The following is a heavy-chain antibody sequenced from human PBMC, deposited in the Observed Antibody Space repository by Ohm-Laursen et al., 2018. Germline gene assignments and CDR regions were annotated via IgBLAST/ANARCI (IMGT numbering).Heavy chain of an antibody. D-gene: IGHD3-22*01. J-gene: IGHJ4*02. CDR2: ISFDGINK. Sequence: SLRPSCTASGFTFSTYRMHWVRQAPGKGLEWVAVISFDGINKYYADSVKGRFTISRDNSKNTLYLQVDSLRTEDTAVYFCAREQDRSGYYALSPDYWGQGTLVTVSS. CDR1: GFTFSTYR. V-gene: IGHV3-30*03. CDR3: AREQDRSGYYALSPDY.